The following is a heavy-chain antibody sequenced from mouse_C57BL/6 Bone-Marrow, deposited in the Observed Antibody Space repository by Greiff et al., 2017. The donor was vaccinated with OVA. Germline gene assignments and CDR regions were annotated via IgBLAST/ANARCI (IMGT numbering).Heavy chain of an antibody. CDR2: ISSGGSYT. Sequence: EVNVVESGGDLVKPGGSLKLSCAASGFTFSSYGMSWVRQTPDKRLEWVATISSGGSYTYYPDSVKGRFTISRDNAKNTLYLQMSSLKSEDTAMYYCARRYDYPYYAMDYWGQGTSVTVSS. V-gene: IGHV5-6*02. CDR1: GFTFSSYG. CDR3: ARRYDYPYYAMDY. D-gene: IGHD2-4*01. J-gene: IGHJ4*01.